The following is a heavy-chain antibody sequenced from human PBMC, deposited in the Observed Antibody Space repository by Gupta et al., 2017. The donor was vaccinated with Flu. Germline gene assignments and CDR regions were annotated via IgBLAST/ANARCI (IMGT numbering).Heavy chain of an antibody. V-gene: IGHV3-21*01. CDR2: ISSSSSYI. Sequence: EVQLVESGGGLVKPGGSLRLSCAASGFTFSSYSMNWVRQAPGKGLEWVSSISSSSSYIYYADSVKGRFTISRDNAKNSLYLQMNSLRAEDTAVYYCASLGIAVAVFDYWGQGTLVTVSS. CDR3: ASLGIAVAVFDY. CDR1: GFTFSSYS. D-gene: IGHD6-19*01. J-gene: IGHJ4*02.